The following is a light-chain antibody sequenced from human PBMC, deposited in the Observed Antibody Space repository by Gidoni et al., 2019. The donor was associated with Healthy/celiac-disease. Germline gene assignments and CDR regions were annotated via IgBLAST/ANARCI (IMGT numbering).Light chain of an antibody. J-gene: IGKJ3*01. CDR1: QSISSY. CDR2: AAS. Sequence: DIQMTQSPSSLSASVGDRVTITCRASQSISSYLNWYQQKPGKAPKLLIYAASSLQSGVPSRFSGSGSGTDFTLTISSLQPEDCATYYCQQSYSTPQTFXPXTKVDIK. V-gene: IGKV1-39*01. CDR3: QQSYSTPQT.